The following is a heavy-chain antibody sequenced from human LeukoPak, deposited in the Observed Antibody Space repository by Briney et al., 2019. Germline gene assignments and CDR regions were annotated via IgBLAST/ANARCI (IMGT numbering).Heavy chain of an antibody. Sequence: PGGSLRLFCAASGFTFNTYAMAWVRQAPGKGLEWVSAIIDSGDSTYYGDSVKGRFAISRDNSRNTLYLQMSNLRAEDTAIYYCAKGSRRSYPYYFDYWGQGTLVTVSS. D-gene: IGHD1-26*01. CDR2: IIDSGDST. V-gene: IGHV3-23*01. J-gene: IGHJ4*02. CDR1: GFTFNTYA. CDR3: AKGSRRSYPYYFDY.